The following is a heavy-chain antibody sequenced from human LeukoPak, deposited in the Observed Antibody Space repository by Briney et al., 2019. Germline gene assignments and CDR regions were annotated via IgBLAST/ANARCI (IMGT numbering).Heavy chain of an antibody. D-gene: IGHD6-25*01. Sequence: GASVRVSCKASGYTFTGYFIHWVRQAPGQGLEWMGWIDPNSGGTDYAQKFQGRVTLTRDTSISTAYMELSRLRSDDTAVYYCARAGTSSGVFDYWGQGTLATVSS. V-gene: IGHV1-2*02. CDR1: GYTFTGYF. CDR2: IDPNSGGT. J-gene: IGHJ4*02. CDR3: ARAGTSSGVFDY.